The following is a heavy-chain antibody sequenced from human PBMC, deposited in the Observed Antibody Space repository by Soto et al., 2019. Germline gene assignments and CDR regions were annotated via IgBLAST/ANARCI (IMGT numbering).Heavy chain of an antibody. V-gene: IGHV1-3*04. D-gene: IGHD5-12*01. Sequence: ASVKLSCKASGITFSTYAIHWVRQAPGQSLEWMGWINTGNGNTRYSQNFQGRVTLTRDTSASTAYMDLSSLRSEDTSIYYCARAISGYVTWGQGTLVTVSS. CDR3: ARAISGYVT. J-gene: IGHJ5*02. CDR2: INTGNGNT. CDR1: GITFSTYA.